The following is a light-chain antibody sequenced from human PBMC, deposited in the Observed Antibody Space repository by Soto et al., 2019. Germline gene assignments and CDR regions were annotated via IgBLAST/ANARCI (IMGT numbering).Light chain of an antibody. J-gene: IGKJ1*01. CDR1: QSVSSNF. CDR3: QQYGSSPWT. CDR2: AAS. V-gene: IGKV3-20*01. Sequence: EIVLTQSPGTLSLSPGERATLSCRASQSVSSNFLAWYQQRPDQAPRLLIYAASSRAPGIPDRFSGSGSETDFTLTITSLEPDDFAVYYCQQYGSSPWTFGQGTKVEIK.